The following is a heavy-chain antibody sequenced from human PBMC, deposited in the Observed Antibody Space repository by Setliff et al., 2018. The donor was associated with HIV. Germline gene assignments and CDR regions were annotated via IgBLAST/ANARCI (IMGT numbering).Heavy chain of an antibody. Sequence: SETLSLTCTVSGGSIGSFYWSWIRQPPGKTLEWIGYVSYSGSTKYKPSLKSRVTISVDTSKNHFSMKLTSVTAADTAVYYCAKSPGFSGYGGSGWGHGTLVTVSS. D-gene: IGHD5-12*01. J-gene: IGHJ4*01. CDR1: GGSIGSFY. CDR2: VSYSGST. V-gene: IGHV4-59*01. CDR3: AKSPGFSGYGGSG.